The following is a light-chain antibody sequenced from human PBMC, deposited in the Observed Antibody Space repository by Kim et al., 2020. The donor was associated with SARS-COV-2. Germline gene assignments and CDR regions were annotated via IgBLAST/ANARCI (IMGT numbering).Light chain of an antibody. CDR2: QDS. CDR1: KLGDKY. Sequence: VSPGQTASITCSGDKLGDKYACWYQQKPGQSPVLVIYQDSKRPSGIPERFSGSNSGSTATLTISGTQAMDEADYYCQAWDSSTGVFGGGTQLTVL. CDR3: QAWDSSTGV. J-gene: IGLJ3*02. V-gene: IGLV3-1*01.